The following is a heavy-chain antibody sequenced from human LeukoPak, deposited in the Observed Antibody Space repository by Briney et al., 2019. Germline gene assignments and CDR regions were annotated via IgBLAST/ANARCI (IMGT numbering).Heavy chain of an antibody. D-gene: IGHD5-24*01. Sequence: GRSLRLSCAASGFTFSSYAMHWVRQAPGKGLEWVAVISYDGSNKYYADSVKGRFTISRDNSKNTLYLQMNSLRAEDTAIYYCAKDRRDIYNYGRWFFDLWGRGTLVTVSS. CDR2: ISYDGSNK. CDR1: GFTFSSYA. CDR3: AKDRRDIYNYGRWFFDL. J-gene: IGHJ2*01. V-gene: IGHV3-30*04.